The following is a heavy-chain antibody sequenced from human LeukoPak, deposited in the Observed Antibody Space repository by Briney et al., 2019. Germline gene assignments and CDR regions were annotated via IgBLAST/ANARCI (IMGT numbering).Heavy chain of an antibody. CDR3: ARIDYATFDC. CDR1: GGSINSYY. J-gene: IGHJ4*02. CDR2: IYYSGST. Sequence: PSETLSLTCTVSGGSINSYYWSWIRQPPGRGLEWIGDIYYSGSTIYNPSPKSRVTISVDTSKNQFSLNLSSVTAADTAVYYCARIDYATFDCWGPGTLVTVSS. V-gene: IGHV4-59*01. D-gene: IGHD3-16*01.